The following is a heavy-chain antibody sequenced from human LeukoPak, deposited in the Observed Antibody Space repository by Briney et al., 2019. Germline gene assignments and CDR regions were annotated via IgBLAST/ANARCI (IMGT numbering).Heavy chain of an antibody. V-gene: IGHV3-7*01. CDR2: IKQDGSEQ. J-gene: IGHJ4*02. CDR1: GFTFSHYW. CDR3: ARDRCSSTSCFYDY. Sequence: GGSLRLSCAASGFTFSHYWMTWVRQAPGKGLEWVANIKQDGSEQYYVDSVKGRFTISRDNAKNSLYLQMNSLRVEDTAVYYCARDRCSSTSCFYDYWGQGALVTVSS. D-gene: IGHD2-2*01.